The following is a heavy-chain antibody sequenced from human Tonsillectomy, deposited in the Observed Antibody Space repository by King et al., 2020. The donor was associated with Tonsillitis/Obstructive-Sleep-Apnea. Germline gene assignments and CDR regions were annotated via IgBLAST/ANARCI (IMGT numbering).Heavy chain of an antibody. J-gene: IGHJ4*02. CDR1: GGSISSSSNY. D-gene: IGHD1-26*01. CDR3: ARRLGATRGYFDY. CDR2: ISYIGSS. V-gene: IGHV4-39*01. Sequence: QLQESGPGLVKPSETLSLTCTVSGGSISSSSNYWGWIRQPPGEGLEWIGSISYIGSSYYNPSLKSRVLISVDTSRNQFSLKLTSVTAADTAVYYCARRLGATRGYFDYWGQGTLVTVSS.